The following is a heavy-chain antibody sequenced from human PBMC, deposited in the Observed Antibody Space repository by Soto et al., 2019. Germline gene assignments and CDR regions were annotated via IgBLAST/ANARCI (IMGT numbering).Heavy chain of an antibody. CDR1: GFSITTSGVG. V-gene: IGHV2-5*02. CDR3: ARRVKLISAGNYGSVAF. J-gene: IGHJ3*01. Sequence: QITLKASGPTLVKPTQTLTLTCSLSGFSITTSGVGVAWVRQPPGKALEWLTFTYWDDDNRYNPSLRTRLTTAKDAYRNQVVLTMTNMYPADTATYYCARRVKLISAGNYGSVAFWGQGAVVTVPS. D-gene: IGHD3-16*01. CDR2: TYWDDDN.